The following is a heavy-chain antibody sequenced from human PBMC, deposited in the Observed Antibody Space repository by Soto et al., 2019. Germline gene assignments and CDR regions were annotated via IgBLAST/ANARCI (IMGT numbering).Heavy chain of an antibody. V-gene: IGHV4-39*01. J-gene: IGHJ4*02. CDR1: GDSITSSNYY. CDR2: FYYSTST. D-gene: IGHD3-16*01. Sequence: SETLSLTCTVSGDSITSSNYYWGWIRQPPGKGLEWIGSFYYSTSTYYTPSLKSRVTISGDTSKNQFSLKLTSVTAADTAVYYCARTPSMTTFGGIIVWGQGTLVTVSS. CDR3: ARTPSMTTFGGIIV.